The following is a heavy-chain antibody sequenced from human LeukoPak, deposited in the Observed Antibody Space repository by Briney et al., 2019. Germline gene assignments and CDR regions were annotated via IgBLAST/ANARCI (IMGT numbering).Heavy chain of an antibody. CDR2: ISSSSSTI. CDR3: ARDSGSWDY. V-gene: IGHV3-48*01. Sequence: GGSLRFACAASGFRFSSYAMSWVRQAPGKGLEWVSYISSSSSTIYYADSVKGRFTISRDNAKNSLYLQMNSLRAEDTAVYYCARDSGSWDYWGQGTLVTVSS. D-gene: IGHD1-26*01. CDR1: GFRFSSYA. J-gene: IGHJ4*02.